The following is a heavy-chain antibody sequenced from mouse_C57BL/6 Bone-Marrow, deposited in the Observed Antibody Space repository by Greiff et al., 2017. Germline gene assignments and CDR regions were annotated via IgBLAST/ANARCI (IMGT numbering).Heavy chain of an antibody. J-gene: IGHJ2*01. CDR3: ARLPGYFDY. CDR2: FYPGDGDT. V-gene: IGHV1-82*01. Sequence: VQLQESGPELVKPGASVKISCKASGYAFSSSWMNWVKQRPGKGLEWIGRFYPGDGDTNYNGKFKGKATLTADKSSSTAYMQLSSLTSEDSAVYFCARLPGYFDYWGQGTTLTVSS. CDR1: GYAFSSSW.